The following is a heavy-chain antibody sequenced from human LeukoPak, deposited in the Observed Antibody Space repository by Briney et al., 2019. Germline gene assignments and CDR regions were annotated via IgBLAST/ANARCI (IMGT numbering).Heavy chain of an antibody. CDR3: ARGIIAAAGTEYFQH. Sequence: SETLSLTCTVSGYSISSGYYWGWIRQPPGKGLEWIGSIYHSGSTYYNPSLKSRVTISVDKSKNQFSLKLSSVTAADTAVYYCARGIIAAAGTEYFQHWGQGTLVTVSS. D-gene: IGHD6-13*01. CDR1: GYSISSGYY. J-gene: IGHJ1*01. CDR2: IYHSGST. V-gene: IGHV4-38-2*02.